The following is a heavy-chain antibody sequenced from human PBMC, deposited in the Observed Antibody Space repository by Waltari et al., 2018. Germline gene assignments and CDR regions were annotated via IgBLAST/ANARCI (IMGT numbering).Heavy chain of an antibody. J-gene: IGHJ4*02. V-gene: IGHV3-7*01. CDR3: SVSLNS. CDR1: GFTFSSSW. CDR2: IKPDGSET. Sequence: EVQLVESRGGLVQPGESLRLSCRASGFTFSSSWMHWVRQAPGKGLEWVANIKPDGSETHYVDSVQGRFTISRDNAQNLLYLQMNSLRAEDAAVYYCSVSLNSWGQGTLVTVSS.